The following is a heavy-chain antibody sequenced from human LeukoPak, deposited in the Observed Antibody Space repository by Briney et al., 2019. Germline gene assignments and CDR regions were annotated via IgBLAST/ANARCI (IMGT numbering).Heavy chain of an antibody. D-gene: IGHD1-26*01. Sequence: GGSLRLSCAASGFTFSSYWMNWVRQAPGKGLEWMANINQEGSEKYYVDSVQGRFTISRDNAKNSLYLQMNSLRAEDTAVYYCARAPLRSGSSYYFDYWGQGTLVTVSS. J-gene: IGHJ4*02. CDR2: INQEGSEK. CDR1: GFTFSSYW. CDR3: ARAPLRSGSSYYFDY. V-gene: IGHV3-7*04.